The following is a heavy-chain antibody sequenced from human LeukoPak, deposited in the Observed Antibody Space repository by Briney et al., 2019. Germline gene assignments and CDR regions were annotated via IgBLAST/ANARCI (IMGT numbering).Heavy chain of an antibody. CDR2: MNPNSGNT. CDR1: GYTFTSYD. Sequence: ASVKVSCKASGYTFTSYDIHWVRQATGQGLEWMGWMNPNSGNTGYAQKFQGRVTMTRNTSISTAYMELSSLRSEDTAVYYCARGHYYDSSGYYFSVFHFDYWGQGTLVTVSS. V-gene: IGHV1-8*01. D-gene: IGHD3-22*01. J-gene: IGHJ4*02. CDR3: ARGHYYDSSGYYFSVFHFDY.